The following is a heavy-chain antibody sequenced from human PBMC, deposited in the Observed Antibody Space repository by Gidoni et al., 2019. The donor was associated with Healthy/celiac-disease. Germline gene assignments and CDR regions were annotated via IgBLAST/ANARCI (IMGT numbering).Heavy chain of an antibody. CDR3: TSDRNDYGYDVRYFDL. D-gene: IGHD4-17*01. Sequence: VQLVASGGGLVLPGRSRRHPCPASGYPFAHYALSWVRQAPGKGLEWIGFISSKAYGATTKHASSGKGRFTISRDNSKGNAYLQMISLKADDTSLYYCTSDRNDYGYDVRYFDLWGRGTLVTVSS. CDR2: ISSKAYGATT. V-gene: IGHV3-49*04. CDR1: GYPFAHYA. J-gene: IGHJ2*01.